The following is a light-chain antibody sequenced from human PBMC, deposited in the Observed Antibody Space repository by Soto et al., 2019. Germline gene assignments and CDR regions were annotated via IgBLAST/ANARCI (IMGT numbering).Light chain of an antibody. J-gene: IGLJ1*01. CDR3: AAWDDSLNGREV. CDR2: RNN. V-gene: IGLV1-44*01. Sequence: QSVLPQPPSASGTPGQRVTISCSGSSSNIGSNSVNWYQQLPGAAPKLLIYRNNQRPSGVPDRFSGSKSGTSASLAISGLQSEDEADYYCAAWDDSLNGREVFGTGTKVTVL. CDR1: SSNIGSNS.